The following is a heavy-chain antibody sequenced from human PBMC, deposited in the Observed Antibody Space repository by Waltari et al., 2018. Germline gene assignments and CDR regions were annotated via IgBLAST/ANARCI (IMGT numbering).Heavy chain of an antibody. Sequence: EVQLEESGGGLVQPGGSLRLSCAASGFPFSRPWIHWVRQAPGKGLVWVSRINGDGSSTSYADSVKGRFTISRDNAKNTLYLQMNSLRAEDTAVYYCSRDLQHGDFGRGRDYWGQGTLVTVSS. J-gene: IGHJ4*02. D-gene: IGHD4-17*01. CDR2: INGDGSST. V-gene: IGHV3-74*01. CDR3: SRDLQHGDFGRGRDY. CDR1: GFPFSRPW.